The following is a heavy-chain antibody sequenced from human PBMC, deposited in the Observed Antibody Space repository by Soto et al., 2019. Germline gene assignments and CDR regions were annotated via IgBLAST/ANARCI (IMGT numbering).Heavy chain of an antibody. D-gene: IGHD5-12*01. CDR3: ARSLSGYDSGTSLDY. J-gene: IGHJ4*02. V-gene: IGHV4-30-4*01. Sequence: PSETLFLTCTVSGGSISSGDYYCSWIRQPPGKGLEWIGYIYYSGNTYYNPSLKSRVTISIDTSKSQFSLKLSSVTAADTAVYYCARSLSGYDSGTSLDYWGQGALVTVSS. CDR2: IYYSGNT. CDR1: GGSISSGDYY.